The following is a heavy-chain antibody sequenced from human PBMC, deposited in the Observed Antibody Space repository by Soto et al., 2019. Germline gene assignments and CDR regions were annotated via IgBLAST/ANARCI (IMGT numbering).Heavy chain of an antibody. CDR2: IDPSDSYT. CDR1: GYSFTSYW. J-gene: IGHJ6*02. CDR3: ASSDIVVVPAAPGRHYYYYYGMDV. D-gene: IGHD2-2*01. Sequence: PGESLKISCNGSGYSFTSYWISWVRQMPGKGLEWMGRIDPSDSYTNYSPSFQGHVTISADKSISTAYLQWSSLKASDTAMYYCASSDIVVVPAAPGRHYYYYYGMDVWGQGTTVTVSS. V-gene: IGHV5-10-1*01.